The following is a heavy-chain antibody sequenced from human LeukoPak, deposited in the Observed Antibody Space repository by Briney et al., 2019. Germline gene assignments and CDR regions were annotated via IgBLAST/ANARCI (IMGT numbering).Heavy chain of an antibody. V-gene: IGHV4-59*12. J-gene: IGHJ3*02. Sequence: PSETLSLTCTVSGGSISSYYWSWIRQPPGKGLEWIGYIYYSGSTNYSPSLKSRLTISVDTSKNQFSLKLSSVTAADTAVYYCARGELPGAFDIWGQGTMVTVSS. CDR1: GGSISSYY. CDR3: ARGELPGAFDI. D-gene: IGHD1-7*01. CDR2: IYYSGST.